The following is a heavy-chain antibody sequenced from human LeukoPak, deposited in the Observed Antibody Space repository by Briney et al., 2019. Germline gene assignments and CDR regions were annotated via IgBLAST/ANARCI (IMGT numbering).Heavy chain of an antibody. CDR3: ARDRYAFDF. J-gene: IGHJ3*01. CDR1: GGSISSHY. Sequence: SVTLSLTCTVSGGSISSHYWSWIRQSPGKGLEWIGYIYYSGSTNYNPSLKSRVTISVDTSKNQFSLKLSSVTAADTAVYYCARDRYAFDFWGQGTMVTVSS. CDR2: IYYSGST. V-gene: IGHV4-59*11.